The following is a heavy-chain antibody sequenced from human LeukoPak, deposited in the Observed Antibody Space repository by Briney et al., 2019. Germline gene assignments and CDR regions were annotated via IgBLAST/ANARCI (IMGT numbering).Heavy chain of an antibody. CDR3: ARVGGESSGWYPLRTFYGMDV. CDR1: GYSFTSYW. J-gene: IGHJ6*02. D-gene: IGHD6-19*01. CDR2: IYPGDFDT. V-gene: IGHV5-51*01. Sequence: GESLKISCQGSGYSFTSYWIGWVRQMPGKGLEWMGIIYPGDFDTRYSPSFQGQVTISADKSISTAYLQWSSLKASDTAMYYCARVGGESSGWYPLRTFYGMDVWGQGTTVTVSS.